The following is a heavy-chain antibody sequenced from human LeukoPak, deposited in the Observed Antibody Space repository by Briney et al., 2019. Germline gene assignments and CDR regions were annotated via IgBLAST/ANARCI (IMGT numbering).Heavy chain of an antibody. D-gene: IGHD2-15*01. CDR2: IYISGSGST. CDR1: GGSISSYY. J-gene: IGHJ4*02. CDR3: ARITWMHTPPTDY. Sequence: SETLSLTCTVSGGSISSYYWSWIRQPAGKGLEWIGRIYISGSGSTNYNPSLKSRVTISVDTSKNQFSLKLSSVTAADTAVYYCARITWMHTPPTDYWGQGTLVTVSS. V-gene: IGHV4-4*07.